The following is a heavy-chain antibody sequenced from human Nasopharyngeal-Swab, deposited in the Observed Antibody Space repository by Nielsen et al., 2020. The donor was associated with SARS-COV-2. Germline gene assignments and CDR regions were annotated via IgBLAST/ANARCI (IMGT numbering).Heavy chain of an antibody. V-gene: IGHV3-74*01. CDR3: TGTEDSLAGMEV. J-gene: IGHJ6*02. Sequence: GGSLRLSCAVSGFTFSTYWMQWVRQVPGKGLVWVSCISGDGSATSYADSVKGRFTISRDNAKNTLYLQMNSLRAEDTAVYYCTGTEDSLAGMEVWGQGTTVTVSS. CDR2: ISGDGSAT. D-gene: IGHD3-22*01. CDR1: GFTFSTYW.